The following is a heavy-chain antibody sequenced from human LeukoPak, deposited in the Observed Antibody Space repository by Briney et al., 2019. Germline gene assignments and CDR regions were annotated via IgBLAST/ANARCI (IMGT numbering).Heavy chain of an antibody. CDR1: GGSFSGYY. V-gene: IGHV4-34*01. CDR2: INHSGST. D-gene: IGHD2-15*01. Sequence: PSETLSLTCAVYGGSFSGYYWSWIRQPPGKGLEGIGEINHSGSTNYNPSLKSRVTISGDSSKNHFSLKLSSVTAADTAVYYCARHVICGGGNCYGAALDYWGQGTLVTVSS. CDR3: ARHVICGGGNCYGAALDY. J-gene: IGHJ4*02.